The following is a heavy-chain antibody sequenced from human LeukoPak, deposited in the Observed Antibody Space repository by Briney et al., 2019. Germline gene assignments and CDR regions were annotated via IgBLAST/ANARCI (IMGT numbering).Heavy chain of an antibody. V-gene: IGHV3-7*01. CDR1: GFTFSSYW. CDR3: VRDSGSRSSGIFDY. J-gene: IGHJ4*02. D-gene: IGHD6-6*01. CDR2: IKQDGSEQ. Sequence: GGSLRLSCAASGFTFSSYWMSWVRQAPGKGLEWVANIKQDGSEQYYAGSVKGRFTISRDNARNSVSLLINSLRVDDTAVYYSVRDSGSRSSGIFDYWGQGALVTVSS.